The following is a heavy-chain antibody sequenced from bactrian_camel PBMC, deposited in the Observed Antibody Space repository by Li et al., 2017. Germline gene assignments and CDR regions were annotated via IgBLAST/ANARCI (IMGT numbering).Heavy chain of an antibody. CDR3: ATAAPYYSNGHYFLT. CDR2: IDSDGSVT. Sequence: VQLVESGGGLVQPGGSLRLSCAASGFTFSSADMSWVRQAPGKGLEWVSSIDSDGSVTYYRDSVKGRFTISSDNAKNTVYLQMNSLKSEDTALYYCATAAPYYSNGHYFLTWGQGTQVTVS. D-gene: IGHD4*01. CDR1: GFTFSSAD. J-gene: IGHJ4*01. V-gene: IGHV3-2*01.